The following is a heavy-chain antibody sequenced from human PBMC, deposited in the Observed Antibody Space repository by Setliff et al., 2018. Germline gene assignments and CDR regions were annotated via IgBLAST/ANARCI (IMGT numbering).Heavy chain of an antibody. CDR1: GDSISNDYW. CDR3: ARGVRTGHLDS. CDR2: INQSGTT. D-gene: IGHD1-1*01. V-gene: IGHV4-4*02. J-gene: IGHJ4*02. Sequence: PSETLSLTCAVSGDSISNDYWWSWVRQPPERELEWIGEINQSGTTNYNPPLKGRATISVDNAKNQFSLNLNSVTVADTAGYFCARGVRTGHLDSLGQGTLVTVSS.